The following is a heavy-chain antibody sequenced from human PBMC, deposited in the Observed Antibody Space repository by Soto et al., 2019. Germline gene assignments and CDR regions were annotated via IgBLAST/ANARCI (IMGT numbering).Heavy chain of an antibody. D-gene: IGHD6-19*01. J-gene: IGHJ4*02. CDR3: ARHGYSSGLGY. V-gene: IGHV4-39*01. CDR2: IYYSGST. CDR1: GGSISSSSYY. Sequence: SETLSLTCTVSGGSISSSSYYWGWIRQPPGKGLEWIGSIYYSGSTYYNPSLKSRVTISVDTSKNQFSLKLSSVTAADTAVYYCARHGYSSGLGYWGQGTLVTVSS.